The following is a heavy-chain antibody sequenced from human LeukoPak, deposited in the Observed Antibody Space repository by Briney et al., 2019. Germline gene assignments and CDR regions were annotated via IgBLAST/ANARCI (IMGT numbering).Heavy chain of an antibody. J-gene: IGHJ6*03. V-gene: IGHV3-30*18. CDR3: AKDFEVGGSYSVYYMDV. CDR2: ISYDGSNK. CDR1: GFTFSSYG. D-gene: IGHD1-26*01. Sequence: PGGSLGLSCAASGFTFSSYGMHWVRQAPGKGLEWVAVISYDGSNKYYADSVKGRFTISRDNSKNTLYLQMNSLRAEDTAVYYCAKDFEVGGSYSVYYMDVWGKGTTVTISS.